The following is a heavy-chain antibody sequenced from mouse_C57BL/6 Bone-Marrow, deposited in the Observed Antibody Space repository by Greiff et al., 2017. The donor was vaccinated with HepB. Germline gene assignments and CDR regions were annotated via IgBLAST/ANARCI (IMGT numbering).Heavy chain of an antibody. Sequence: QVQLQQSGPGLVQPSQRLSITCTVSGFSLTSYGVHWVRQSPGKGLEWLGVIWRGGSTDYNAAFMSRLSITKDNSKSQVFFKMNSLQADDTAIYYWAKTHYYGSSYLDYWGQGTTLTVSS. CDR1: GFSLTSYG. V-gene: IGHV2-5*01. J-gene: IGHJ2*01. CDR2: IWRGGST. CDR3: AKTHYYGSSYLDY. D-gene: IGHD1-1*01.